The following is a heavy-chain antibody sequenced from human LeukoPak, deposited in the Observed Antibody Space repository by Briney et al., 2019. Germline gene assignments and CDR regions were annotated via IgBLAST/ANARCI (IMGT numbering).Heavy chain of an antibody. CDR3: ARGSNRYTSYYDILTGGFDI. CDR2: INHSGST. Sequence: SETLSLTCAVYGGSFSGYYWSWIRQPPGKGLEWIGEINHSGSTNYNPSLKSRVTISVDTSKNQFSLKLSSVTAADTAVYYCARGSNRYTSYYDILTGGFDIWGQGTMVTVSS. J-gene: IGHJ3*02. D-gene: IGHD3-9*01. V-gene: IGHV4-34*01. CDR1: GGSFSGYY.